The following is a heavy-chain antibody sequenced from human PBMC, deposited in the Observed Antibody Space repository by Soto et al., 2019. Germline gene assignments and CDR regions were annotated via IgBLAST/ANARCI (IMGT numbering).Heavy chain of an antibody. J-gene: IGHJ6*02. CDR3: ARVRGRFYGSGSYDGVDV. CDR1: GFTFSSYG. Sequence: QVQLVESGGGVVQPGRSLSLSCGASGFTFSSYGMHWVRQAPGKGLEWVAVIWYDGSNKYYADSVKGRFTISRDNPKNTLYLQMNSLRAEDTAVYFCARVRGRFYGSGSYDGVDVWGQGTTVTVSS. V-gene: IGHV3-33*01. CDR2: IWYDGSNK. D-gene: IGHD3-10*01.